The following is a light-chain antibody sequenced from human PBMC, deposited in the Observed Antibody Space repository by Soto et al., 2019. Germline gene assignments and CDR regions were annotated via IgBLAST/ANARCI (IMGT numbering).Light chain of an antibody. CDR2: DAS. CDR1: QDIRNY. Sequence: IQLIHSPSSLSASVVYIVTVTFRASQDIRNYLALYQQKPGKAPKLLICDASTLYSGVPSRFSGSGSGTDFTLTISGLQPEDFAAYYCQKLRSYPSNFGGGTKVDIK. J-gene: IGKJ4*01. V-gene: IGKV1-9*01. CDR3: QKLRSYPSN.